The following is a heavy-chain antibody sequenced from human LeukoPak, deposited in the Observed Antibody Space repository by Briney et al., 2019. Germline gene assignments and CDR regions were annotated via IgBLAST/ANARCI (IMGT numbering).Heavy chain of an antibody. CDR3: ARALAYYGSGSYPFDY. V-gene: IGHV1-18*01. CDR1: GYTFTSYG. Sequence: GASVKVSCKASGYTFTSYGISWVRQAPGQGLEWMGWISAYNGNTNYARKLQGRVTMTTDTSTSTAYMELRSLRSDDTAVYYCARALAYYGSGSYPFDYWGQGTLVTVSS. J-gene: IGHJ4*02. D-gene: IGHD3-10*01. CDR2: ISAYNGNT.